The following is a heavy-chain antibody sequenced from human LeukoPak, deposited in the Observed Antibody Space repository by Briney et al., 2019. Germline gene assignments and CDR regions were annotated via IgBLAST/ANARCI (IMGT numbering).Heavy chain of an antibody. V-gene: IGHV3-23*01. CDR1: GFTFSSYA. J-gene: IGHJ4*02. Sequence: GGSLRLSGGALGFTFSSYAMSGVRQAPGKGLEGVSGFSDSGVSTDYADSVKGRFTISRDNSKNTLYLQINSLRAEDTAVYYCAKGGWGSHFGYWGQGTLVTVSS. CDR3: AKGGWGSHFGY. CDR2: FSDSGVST. D-gene: IGHD2-21*01.